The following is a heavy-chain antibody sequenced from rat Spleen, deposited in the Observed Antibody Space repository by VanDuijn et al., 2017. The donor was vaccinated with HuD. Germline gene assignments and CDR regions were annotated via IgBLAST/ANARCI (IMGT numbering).Heavy chain of an antibody. CDR3: ASAGSRVSRFAY. CDR1: GFSFSNYY. V-gene: IGHV5-27*01. J-gene: IGHJ3*01. CDR2: VSMGGSNT. D-gene: IGHD1-4*01. Sequence: EVQLVESGGGLVQPGRSLKLSCAASGFSFSNYYMTWVRQAPKKGLEWVAYVSMGGSNTFYRDSAKGRFTISRDNAKSTLYLQMDSLRAEDTATYYCASAGSRVSRFAYWGQGTLVTVSS.